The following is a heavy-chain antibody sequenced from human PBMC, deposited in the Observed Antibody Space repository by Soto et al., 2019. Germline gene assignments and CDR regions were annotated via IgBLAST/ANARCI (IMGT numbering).Heavy chain of an antibody. V-gene: IGHV3-21*01. D-gene: IGHD3-10*01. CDR3: ARELYANYYYGMDV. CDR1: GFTFSSYS. Sequence: EVQLVESGGGLVKPGGSLRLSCAASGFTFSSYSMNWVRQAPGKGLEWVSSISSSSSYIYYADSVKGRFTISRDNAKNSLDLQMNSLRAEDTAVYYCARELYANYYYGMDVWGQGTTVTVSS. J-gene: IGHJ6*02. CDR2: ISSSSSYI.